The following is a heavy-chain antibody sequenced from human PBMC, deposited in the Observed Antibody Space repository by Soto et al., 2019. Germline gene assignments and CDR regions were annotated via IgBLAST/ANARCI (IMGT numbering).Heavy chain of an antibody. Sequence: QVQLVQSGTEVTKPGSSVKVSCKASGGTFTTYTITWVRQAPGQGLEWMGRIIPSLDIANYAQKFQGRVTITADKSTSTAYMELRRLRSEDTAVYYCARAVYYNGSGTSPVDYWGQGTLVTVSS. D-gene: IGHD3-10*01. V-gene: IGHV1-69*02. J-gene: IGHJ4*02. CDR3: ARAVYYNGSGTSPVDY. CDR1: GGTFTTYT. CDR2: IIPSLDIA.